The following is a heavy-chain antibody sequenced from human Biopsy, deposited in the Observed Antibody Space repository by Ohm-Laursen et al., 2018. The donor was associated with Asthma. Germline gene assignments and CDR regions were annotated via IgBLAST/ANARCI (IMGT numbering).Heavy chain of an antibody. Sequence: SVKVSCKTSGYTFNSAGITWVRQAPGQGLEWMGWISVYNGNTKVAQKLQDRVTMITDTSTSTDYMELRSLRSDDTVVYFCARAVDYSHYYGIDVWGQGTTVTVS. J-gene: IGHJ6*02. CDR2: ISVYNGNT. CDR3: ARAVDYSHYYGIDV. CDR1: GYTFNSAG. V-gene: IGHV1-18*01. D-gene: IGHD3-10*01.